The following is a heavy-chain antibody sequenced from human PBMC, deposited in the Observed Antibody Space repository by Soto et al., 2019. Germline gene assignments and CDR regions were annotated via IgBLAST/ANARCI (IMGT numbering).Heavy chain of an antibody. CDR1: GDSISSSVG. J-gene: IGHJ4*02. CDR2: VFHTGNT. V-gene: IGHV4-4*02. Sequence: XATLSLTYAVSGDSISSSVGWTWVRQPPGKGLEWIGEVFHTGNTNYNPSLKSRVTMSVDKSTNEFSLKVTSVTAADTAIYYCARKAWVRFDYWGQGALVTVSS. D-gene: IGHD7-27*01. CDR3: ARKAWVRFDY.